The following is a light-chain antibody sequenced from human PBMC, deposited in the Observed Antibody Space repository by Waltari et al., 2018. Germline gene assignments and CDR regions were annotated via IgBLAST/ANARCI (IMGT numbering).Light chain of an antibody. V-gene: IGLV2-23*02. CDR3: CSYAGSSTLWV. Sequence: QSALTQPASVSGSPGQSITISCTGTSSDVGSYNLVSWYQQHPGKAPKLMLYEVSKRASGVSNRFSGSKSGNTASLTISGLQAEDEAGYYCCSYAGSSTLWVFGTGTKVTVL. CDR1: SSDVGSYNL. CDR2: EVS. J-gene: IGLJ1*01.